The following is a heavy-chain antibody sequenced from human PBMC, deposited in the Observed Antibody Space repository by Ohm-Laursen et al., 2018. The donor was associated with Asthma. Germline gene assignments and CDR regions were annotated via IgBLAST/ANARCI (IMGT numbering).Heavy chain of an antibody. CDR2: ITSDGSWT. Sequence: SLRLSCAASGFTFSSFAMHWVRQAPGKGLEWVTIITSDGSWTSYADSVKGRFTISRDNSKNTLYLHINSLRDEDTAVYYCARRDFSGGDPSAAFDIWGQGTMVTVSS. D-gene: IGHD2-21*02. V-gene: IGHV3-30-3*01. CDR1: GFTFSSFA. J-gene: IGHJ3*02. CDR3: ARRDFSGGDPSAAFDI.